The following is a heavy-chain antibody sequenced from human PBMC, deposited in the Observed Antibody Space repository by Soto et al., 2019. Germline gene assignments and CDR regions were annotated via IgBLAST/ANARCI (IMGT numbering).Heavy chain of an antibody. CDR2: IHPSGST. Sequence: SATLSPTSAIFCGSLSDHCWTWVRQSPGKQLAWLGEIHPSGSTDSSASLKSRVTLSLDTPTSQFSLQVTSVTAADTGVYYCARGKYSGYKFGPRNFFYYGMDVWGPGTTVT. CDR3: ARGKYSGYKFGPRNFFYYGMDV. J-gene: IGHJ6*02. V-gene: IGHV4-34*01. CDR1: CGSLSDHC. D-gene: IGHD5-12*01.